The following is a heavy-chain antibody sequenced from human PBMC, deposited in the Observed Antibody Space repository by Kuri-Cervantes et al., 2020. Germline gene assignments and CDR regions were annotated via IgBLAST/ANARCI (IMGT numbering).Heavy chain of an antibody. CDR3: ARDLPGGYSSDY. D-gene: IGHD5-18*01. Sequence: GESLKISCAASGFTFDDYGMNWVRQVPGKGLEWVSGINWNGGTTRYADSVRGRFTISRDNAKNSLYLQMNSLRAEDTAIYYCARDLPGGYSSDYWGQGTLVTVSS. V-gene: IGHV3-20*04. J-gene: IGHJ4*02. CDR1: GFTFDDYG. CDR2: INWNGGTT.